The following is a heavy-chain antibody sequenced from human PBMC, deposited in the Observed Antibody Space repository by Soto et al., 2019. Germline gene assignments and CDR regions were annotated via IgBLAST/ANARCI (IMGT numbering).Heavy chain of an antibody. CDR1: GFTFSSYA. Sequence: PGGSLRLSCAASGFTFSSYAMSWVRQAPGKGLEWVSAISGSGGSTYYADSVKGRFTISRDNSKNTLYLQMNSLRAEDTAVYYCAKDLDGLSSTSCSDYWGQGTLVTVSS. D-gene: IGHD2-2*01. CDR3: AKDLDGLSSTSCSDY. J-gene: IGHJ4*02. V-gene: IGHV3-23*01. CDR2: ISGSGGST.